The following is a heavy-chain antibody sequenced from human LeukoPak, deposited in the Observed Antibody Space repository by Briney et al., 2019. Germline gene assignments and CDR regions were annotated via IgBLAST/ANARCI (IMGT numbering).Heavy chain of an antibody. V-gene: IGHV3-23*01. CDR2: ISGTGGNT. J-gene: IGHJ4*02. Sequence: GGSLRLSCAASGFTFSSYAMSWVRQAPGKGLEWVSGISGTGGNTYYTDSVKGRFTISRDNSKNTLYLQMNSLRAEDTAVYYCAKATFASSWNLYFDYWGQGTLVTVSS. CDR3: AKATFASSWNLYFDY. CDR1: GFTFSSYA. D-gene: IGHD6-13*01.